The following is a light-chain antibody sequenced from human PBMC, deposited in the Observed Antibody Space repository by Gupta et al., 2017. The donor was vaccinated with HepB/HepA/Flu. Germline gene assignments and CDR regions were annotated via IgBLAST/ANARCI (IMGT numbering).Light chain of an antibody. V-gene: IGLV1-51*02. CDR1: SSNIGSNF. CDR2: AKN. CDR3: ATSESSLRAVVG. Sequence: QSVLTQPPPVSAAPGQRVTTPCSGSSSNIGSNFVYWYQQLPGTAPKLLIYAKNNRPSGIPDRFSGSKSGTSATLVITGLQTGDEADYYCATSESSLRAVVGFGAGTKLTVL. J-gene: IGLJ2*01.